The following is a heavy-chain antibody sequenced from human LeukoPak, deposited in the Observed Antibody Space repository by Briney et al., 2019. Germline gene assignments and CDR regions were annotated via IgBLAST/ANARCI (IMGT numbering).Heavy chain of an antibody. J-gene: IGHJ4*02. V-gene: IGHV1-18*01. CDR1: GYTFTSYG. Sequence: GASVKVSCKASGYTFTSYGISWVRQAPGQGREGMGWISAYNGNTNYAQKLQGRVTMTTDTSTSTAYMELRSLRSDDTAVYYCARGDYETGTVLIDYWGQGTLVTVSS. D-gene: IGHD1-1*01. CDR2: ISAYNGNT. CDR3: ARGDYETGTVLIDY.